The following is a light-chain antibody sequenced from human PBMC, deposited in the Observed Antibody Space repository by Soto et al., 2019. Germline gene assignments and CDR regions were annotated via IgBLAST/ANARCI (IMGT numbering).Light chain of an antibody. Sequence: EIVLTQSPAILSSFPGDRVTLSCRASQAVNTRLAWYQHKPGQAPRLLIYLASNRAAGVPARFSGSRSGAEFTLTINSLQSEDFAVYYCQQYGSSPTFGQGTRLEIK. CDR1: QAVNTR. CDR2: LAS. CDR3: QQYGSSPT. V-gene: IGKV3D-11*03. J-gene: IGKJ5*01.